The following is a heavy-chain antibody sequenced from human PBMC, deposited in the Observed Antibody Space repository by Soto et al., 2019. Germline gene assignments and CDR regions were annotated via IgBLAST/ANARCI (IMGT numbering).Heavy chain of an antibody. Sequence: EVQLVESGGVVVQPGGSLRLSCAASGFTFDDYTMHWVRQAPGKGLEWVSLISWDGGSTYYADSVKGRFTISRDNSKNSLYLQINSLRTEDTALYYCSKAEYSYSFFVLVYWGQGTLVTVSS. J-gene: IGHJ4*02. V-gene: IGHV3-43*01. D-gene: IGHD5-18*01. CDR3: SKAEYSYSFFVLVY. CDR1: GFTFDDYT. CDR2: ISWDGGST.